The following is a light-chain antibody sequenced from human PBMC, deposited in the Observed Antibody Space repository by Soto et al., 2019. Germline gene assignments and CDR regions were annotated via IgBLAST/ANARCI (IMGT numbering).Light chain of an antibody. Sequence: QLVLTQPASVSGSPGQSITISCTATSSDVGDYSRVCWFQHHPGKAPKLLLYEVSKRPSGVSNRFSGSKSGNTASLTISGLQAEDEAKYYCSSYITSSAWVFGPGTKLTVL. V-gene: IGLV2-14*01. J-gene: IGLJ1*01. CDR3: SSYITSSAWV. CDR2: EVS. CDR1: SSDVGDYSR.